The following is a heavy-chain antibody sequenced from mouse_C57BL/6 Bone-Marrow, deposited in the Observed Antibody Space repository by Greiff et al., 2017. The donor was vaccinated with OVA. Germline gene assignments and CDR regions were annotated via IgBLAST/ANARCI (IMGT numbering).Heavy chain of an antibody. J-gene: IGHJ3*01. D-gene: IGHD1-1*01. CDR3: PYYCGSKGGFAY. CDR1: GYTFTDYE. V-gene: IGHV1-15*01. Sequence: QVQLQQSGAELVRPGASVTLSCKASGYTFTDYEMHWVKQTPVHGLEWIGAIDPETGGTAYNQKFKGKAILTADKSSSTAYMELRSLTSEDSAVNYCPYYCGSKGGFAYWGQGTLVTVSA. CDR2: IDPETGGT.